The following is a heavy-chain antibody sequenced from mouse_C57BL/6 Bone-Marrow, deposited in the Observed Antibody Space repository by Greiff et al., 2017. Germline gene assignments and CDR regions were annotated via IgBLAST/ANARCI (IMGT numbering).Heavy chain of an antibody. V-gene: IGHV1-82*01. J-gene: IGHJ4*01. D-gene: IGHD2-4*01. CDR3: ARLDDYDTRYAMYY. CDR1: GYAFSSSW. CDR2: IYPGDGDT. Sequence: QVQLQQSGPELVKPGASAKISCKASGYAFSSSWMNWVKQRPGKGLEWIGRIYPGDGDTNYNGKFNGKATLTADKSSRTAYMQLSSLTSEDSAVYFCARLDDYDTRYAMYYWGQGTSVTVSS.